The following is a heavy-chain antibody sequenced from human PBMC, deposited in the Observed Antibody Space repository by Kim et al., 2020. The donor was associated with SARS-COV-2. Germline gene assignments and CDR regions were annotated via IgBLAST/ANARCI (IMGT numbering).Heavy chain of an antibody. CDR1: GFTFGDYA. V-gene: IGHV3-49*04. D-gene: IGHD5-12*01. J-gene: IGHJ4*02. Sequence: GGSLRLSCTASGFTFGDYAMSWVRQAPGKGLEWVGFIRSKAYGGTTEYAASVKGRFTISRDDSKSIAYLQMNSLKTEDTAVYYCTRDRPDIVATIDSQAYWGQGTLVTVSS. CDR3: TRDRPDIVATIDSQAY. CDR2: IRSKAYGGTT.